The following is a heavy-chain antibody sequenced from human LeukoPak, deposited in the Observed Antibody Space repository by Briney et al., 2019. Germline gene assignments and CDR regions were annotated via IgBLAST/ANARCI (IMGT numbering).Heavy chain of an antibody. CDR3: AKSDYFDY. Sequence: GGSLRLSCAAPGFSLSGYWMHWVRPAPGKGLGWVSRSKYDGTSATYADSVKGRFTVSRDNAKNMLYLQMNSLRVEDTAVYYCAKSDYFDYWGQGTLVTVSS. CDR2: SKYDGTSA. V-gene: IGHV3-74*03. CDR1: GFSLSGYW. J-gene: IGHJ4*02.